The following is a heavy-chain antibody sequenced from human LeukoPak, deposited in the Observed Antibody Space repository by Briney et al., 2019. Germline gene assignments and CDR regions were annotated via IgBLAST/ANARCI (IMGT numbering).Heavy chain of an antibody. CDR1: GSSISSYY. V-gene: IGHV4-59*01. D-gene: IGHD3-16*01. Sequence: SETLSLTCTVSGSSISSYYWSWIRQPPGKGLEWIGYIYYSGSTNYNPSLKSRVTISVDTSKNQFSLKLSFVTAADTAVYYCARGGEVMWWFDPWGQGALVTVSS. J-gene: IGHJ5*02. CDR2: IYYSGST. CDR3: ARGGEVMWWFDP.